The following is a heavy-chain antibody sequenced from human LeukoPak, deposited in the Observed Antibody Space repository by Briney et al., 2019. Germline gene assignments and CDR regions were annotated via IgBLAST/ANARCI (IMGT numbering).Heavy chain of an antibody. J-gene: IGHJ6*03. CDR3: ARHSGYSYGYAYYYYYMDV. Sequence: SETLSLTCTVSGGSISSSSYYWGWIRQPPGKGLEWIGSIYYSGSTCYNPSLKSRVTISVDPSKNQFSLKLSSVTAADTAVYSCARHSGYSYGYAYYYYYMDVWGKGTTVTVSS. V-gene: IGHV4-39*01. CDR1: GGSISSSSYY. D-gene: IGHD5-18*01. CDR2: IYYSGST.